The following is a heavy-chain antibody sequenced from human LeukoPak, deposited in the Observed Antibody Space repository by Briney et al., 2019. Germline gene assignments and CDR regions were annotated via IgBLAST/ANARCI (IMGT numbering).Heavy chain of an antibody. CDR3: ARVPNYYDSSGAANDAFDI. V-gene: IGHV1-18*01. D-gene: IGHD3-22*01. CDR1: GYTFTSYG. Sequence: ASVKVSCKASGYTFTSYGISWVRQAPGQGLEWMGWISAYNGNTNYAQKLQGRVTMTTDTSTSTAYMELRSLRSDNTAVYYCARVPNYYDSSGAANDAFDIWGQGTMVTVSS. CDR2: ISAYNGNT. J-gene: IGHJ3*02.